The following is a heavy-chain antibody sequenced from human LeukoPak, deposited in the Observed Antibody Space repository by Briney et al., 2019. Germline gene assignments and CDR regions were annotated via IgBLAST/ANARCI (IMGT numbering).Heavy chain of an antibody. CDR1: GYTFTSYD. V-gene: IGHV1-8*01. Sequence: WASVKVSCKASGYTFTSYDINWVRQATGQGLEWMGWMNPNSGNTGYAQKFQGRVTMTRNTSISTAYMELSSLRSEDTAVYYCARDSSWVEMATSDAFDIWGQGTMVTVSS. CDR3: ARDSSWVEMATSDAFDI. J-gene: IGHJ3*02. CDR2: MNPNSGNT. D-gene: IGHD5-24*01.